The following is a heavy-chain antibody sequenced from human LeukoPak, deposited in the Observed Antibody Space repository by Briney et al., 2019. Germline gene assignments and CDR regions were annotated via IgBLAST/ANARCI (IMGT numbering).Heavy chain of an antibody. J-gene: IGHJ5*02. D-gene: IGHD6-13*01. Sequence: GGSLRLSCAASGFTFSSYYMSWVRQAPGKGLEWISVIYSSGSTYYADSVKGRFTISRDNSKNTLYLQMNSLRAEDTAVYYCARAREAAAGKYNWFDAWGQGTLVTVSS. CDR1: GFTFSSYY. V-gene: IGHV3-53*01. CDR2: IYSSGST. CDR3: ARAREAAAGKYNWFDA.